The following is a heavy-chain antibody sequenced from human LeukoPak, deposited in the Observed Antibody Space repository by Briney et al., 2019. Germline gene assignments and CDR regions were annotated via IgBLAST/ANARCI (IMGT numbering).Heavy chain of an antibody. CDR2: ISTSSSTI. D-gene: IGHD1-26*01. J-gene: IGHJ4*02. Sequence: GGSLRLSCAASGFTFDNYRMNWVRQAPGKGLEWISYISTSSSTIYYADSVKGRFTISRDNAKNSLYLQMNSLRADDTAVYYCARWGTTTNWGQGTLVTVSS. CDR1: GFTFDNYR. V-gene: IGHV3-48*01. CDR3: ARWGTTTN.